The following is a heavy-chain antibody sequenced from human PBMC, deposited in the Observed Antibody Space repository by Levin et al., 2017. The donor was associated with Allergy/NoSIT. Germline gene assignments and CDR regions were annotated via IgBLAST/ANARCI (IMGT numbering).Heavy chain of an antibody. CDR3: ASFAAAGNGYSSSWYYFDY. Sequence: GASVKVSCKASGGTFSSYAISWVRQAPGQGLEWMGGIIPIFGTANYAQKFQGRVTITADESTSTAYMELSSLRSEDTAVYYCASFAAAGNGYSSSWYYFDYWGQGTLVTVSS. V-gene: IGHV1-69*13. J-gene: IGHJ4*02. CDR1: GGTFSSYA. D-gene: IGHD6-13*01. CDR2: IIPIFGTA.